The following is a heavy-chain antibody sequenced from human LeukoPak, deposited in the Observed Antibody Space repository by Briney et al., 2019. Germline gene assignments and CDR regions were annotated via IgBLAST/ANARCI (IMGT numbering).Heavy chain of an antibody. CDR1: GGSISSSSYY. D-gene: IGHD6-19*01. J-gene: IGHJ5*02. CDR3: ARLAVAGNWFDP. Sequence: SETLSLTCTVSGGSISSSSYYWGWIRQPPGTGLEWIGSIYYSGSTYYNPSLKSRVTISVDTSKNQFSLKLSSVTAADTAVYYRARLAVAGNWFDPWGQGTLVTVSS. V-gene: IGHV4-39*01. CDR2: IYYSGST.